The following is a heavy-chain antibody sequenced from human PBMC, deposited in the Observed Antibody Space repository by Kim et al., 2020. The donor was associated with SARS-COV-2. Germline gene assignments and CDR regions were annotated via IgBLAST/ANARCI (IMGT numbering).Heavy chain of an antibody. Sequence: SETLSLTCTVSGGSISSSSYYWGWIRQPPGKGLEWIGSIYYSGSTYYNPSLKSRVTISVDTSKNQFSLKLSSVTAADTAVYYCARHREGGTTPWFDPWGQGTLVTVSS. CDR2: IYYSGST. CDR3: ARHREGGTTPWFDP. CDR1: GGSISSSSYY. V-gene: IGHV4-39*01. D-gene: IGHD1-7*01. J-gene: IGHJ5*02.